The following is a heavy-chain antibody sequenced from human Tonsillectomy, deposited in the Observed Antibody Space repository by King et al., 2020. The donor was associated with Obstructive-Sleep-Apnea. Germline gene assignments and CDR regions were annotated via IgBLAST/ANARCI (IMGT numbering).Heavy chain of an antibody. Sequence: VQLVESGGGVVQPGRSLRLACAASGFTFSSYGMHWVRQAPGKGLEWVAVIWYDGSNKYYADSVKGRFTISRDNSKNTLYLQMNSLRVEDTAVYYCAKEGGSSWYRVAFDIWGQGTMVTVFS. CDR2: IWYDGSNK. D-gene: IGHD6-13*01. CDR1: GFTFSSYG. J-gene: IGHJ3*02. V-gene: IGHV3-33*06. CDR3: AKEGGSSWYRVAFDI.